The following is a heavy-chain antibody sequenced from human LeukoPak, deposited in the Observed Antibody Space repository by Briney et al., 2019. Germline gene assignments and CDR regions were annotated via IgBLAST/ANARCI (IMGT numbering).Heavy chain of an antibody. Sequence: LSLTCAVYGGSFSGYYWSWIRQPPGKGLEWVSYISSSGSTIYYADSVKGRFTISRDNAKNSLYLQMNSLRAEDTAVYYCARAAQLGLGVTTYYFDYWGQGTLVTVSS. CDR2: ISSSGSTI. D-gene: IGHD3-3*01. CDR1: GGSFSGYY. CDR3: ARAAQLGLGVTTYYFDY. V-gene: IGHV3-11*01. J-gene: IGHJ4*02.